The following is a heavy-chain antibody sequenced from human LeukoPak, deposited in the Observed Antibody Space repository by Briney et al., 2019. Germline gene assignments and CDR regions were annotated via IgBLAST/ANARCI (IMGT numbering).Heavy chain of an antibody. CDR1: GGTFISYA. Sequence: ASVKVSCKASGGTFISYAISWVRQAPGQGLEWMGGIIPIFGTANCAQKFQGRVTITADESTSTAYMELSSLRSEDTAVYYCAFRPMATSFDYWGQGTLVTVSS. CDR2: IIPIFGTA. D-gene: IGHD5-24*01. J-gene: IGHJ4*02. V-gene: IGHV1-69*13. CDR3: AFRPMATSFDY.